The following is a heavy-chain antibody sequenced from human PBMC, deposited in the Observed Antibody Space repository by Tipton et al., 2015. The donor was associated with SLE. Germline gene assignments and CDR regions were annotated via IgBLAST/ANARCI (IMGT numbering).Heavy chain of an antibody. D-gene: IGHD4-11*01. V-gene: IGHV3-7*01. Sequence: SLRLSCAASGFTFSSYWMSWVRQAPGKGLEWVANIKQDGSEKYYVDSVKGRFTISRDNAKNSLYLQMSRLRAEDTAVYYCARGRYSNYYFDYWGQGTLVTVSS. J-gene: IGHJ4*02. CDR2: IKQDGSEK. CDR1: GFTFSSYW. CDR3: ARGRYSNYYFDY.